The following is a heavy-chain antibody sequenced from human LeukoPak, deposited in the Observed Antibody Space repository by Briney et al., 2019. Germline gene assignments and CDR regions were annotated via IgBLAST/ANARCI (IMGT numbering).Heavy chain of an antibody. J-gene: IGHJ5*02. Sequence: TGGSLRLACAASGFTFSSYGMHWVRQAPGKGLEWVAFMHYDGRNILYADSVKGRFGISTDNSKNMVYLQMSSLRAEDTAVYYCAKVTMGDVWFDPWGQRTLVTVSS. D-gene: IGHD3-16*01. CDR3: AKVTMGDVWFDP. CDR2: MHYDGRNI. CDR1: GFTFSSYG. V-gene: IGHV3-30*02.